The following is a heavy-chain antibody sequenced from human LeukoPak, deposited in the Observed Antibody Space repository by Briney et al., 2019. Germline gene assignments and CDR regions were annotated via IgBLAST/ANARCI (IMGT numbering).Heavy chain of an antibody. J-gene: IGHJ5*02. CDR2: IYHSGST. Sequence: PSETLSLTCTVSGGSISSGGYYWSWIRQPPGKGLEWIGYIYHSGSTYYNPSLKSRVTISVDRSKNQFSLKLSSVTAADTAVYYCARWGNYCSSTSCYHGWFDPWGQGTLVTVSS. CDR3: ARWGNYCSSTSCYHGWFDP. CDR1: GGSISSGGYY. D-gene: IGHD2-2*01. V-gene: IGHV4-30-2*01.